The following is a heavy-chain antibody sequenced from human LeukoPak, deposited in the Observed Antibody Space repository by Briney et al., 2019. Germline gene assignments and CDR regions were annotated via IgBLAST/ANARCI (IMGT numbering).Heavy chain of an antibody. D-gene: IGHD3-22*01. CDR1: GFTFSSYG. CDR3: AKFRWYYDSSGYLDY. V-gene: IGHV3-33*06. CDR2: IWYDGSNK. Sequence: GRSLRLSCAASGFTFSSYGMHWVRQAPGKGLEWVAVIWYDGSNKYYADSVKGRFTISRDNSKNTLYLQMNSLRAEDTAVYYRAKFRWYYDSSGYLDYWGQGTLVTVSS. J-gene: IGHJ4*02.